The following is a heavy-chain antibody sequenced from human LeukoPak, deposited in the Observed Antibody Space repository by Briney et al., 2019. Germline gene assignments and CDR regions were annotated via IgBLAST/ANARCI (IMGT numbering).Heavy chain of an antibody. CDR3: ARVAKWGSSPIDY. D-gene: IGHD7-27*01. CDR1: GYTFTSYY. V-gene: IGHV1-2*02. J-gene: IGHJ4*02. CDR2: INTNSGGT. Sequence: ASVKVSCKASGYTFTSYYMHWVRQAPGQGLEWMGWINTNSGGTNYAQKFQGRVTMTRDTSISTAYMQMSRLRSDDTAVYYCARVAKWGSSPIDYWGQGTLVTVSS.